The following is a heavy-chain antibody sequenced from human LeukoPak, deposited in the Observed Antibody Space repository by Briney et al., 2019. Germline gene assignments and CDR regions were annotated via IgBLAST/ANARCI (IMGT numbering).Heavy chain of an antibody. CDR3: ARSSIAAFYFDY. V-gene: IGHV4-34*01. CDR2: INHSGST. J-gene: IGHJ4*02. Sequence: SETLSLTCAVYGGSFSGYYWSWIRQPPGKGLEWIGEINHSGSTNYNPSLKSRVTISVDTSKNQFSLKLSSVTAADTAVYYCARSSIAAFYFDYWGQGTLVTVSS. CDR1: GGSFSGYY. D-gene: IGHD6-6*01.